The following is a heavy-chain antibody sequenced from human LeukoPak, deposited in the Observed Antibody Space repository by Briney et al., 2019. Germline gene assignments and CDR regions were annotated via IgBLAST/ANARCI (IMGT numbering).Heavy chain of an antibody. V-gene: IGHV7-4-1*02. CDR1: GYTFNTYG. CDR3: ARGSIGAPHHFDY. J-gene: IGHJ4*02. Sequence: VASVKVSCKASGYTFNTYGMNWVRQAPGQGLEWMGWINTNTGNPIYAQGFTGRFVFSLDTSVSTAYLQISSLKAEDTAVYYCARGSIGAPHHFDYWGQGTLVTVSS. CDR2: INTNTGNP. D-gene: IGHD3-10*01.